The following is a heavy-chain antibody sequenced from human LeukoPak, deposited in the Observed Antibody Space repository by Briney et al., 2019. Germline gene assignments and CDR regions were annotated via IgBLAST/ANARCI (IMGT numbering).Heavy chain of an antibody. CDR2: IKEDGSEK. D-gene: IGHD2-2*01. CDR1: GFTFSSYW. Sequence: GGSVRLSCAASGFTFSSYWMSWVRQAPGKGLEWVANIKEDGSEKYYVDSVKGRFTISRDNAKNSLYLQMNSLRAEDTAVYYCARVFHLGYCSSTSCYFWFDPWGQGTLVTVSS. J-gene: IGHJ5*02. CDR3: ARVFHLGYCSSTSCYFWFDP. V-gene: IGHV3-7*01.